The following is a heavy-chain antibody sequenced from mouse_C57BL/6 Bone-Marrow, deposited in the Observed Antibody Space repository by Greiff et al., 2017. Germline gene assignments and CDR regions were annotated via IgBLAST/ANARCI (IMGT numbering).Heavy chain of an antibody. J-gene: IGHJ2*01. CDR1: GYTFTSYW. Sequence: VQLQQPGAELVKPGASVKLSCKASGYTFTSYWMHWVKQSPGQGLEWIGMIHPNSGSTNYNEKFKSKATLTVDKSSSTAYMQLISLTSEDSAVYYCARPYYYGSCYQDYWGQGTTLTVSS. V-gene: IGHV1-64*01. CDR3: ARPYYYGSCYQDY. CDR2: IHPNSGST. D-gene: IGHD1-1*01.